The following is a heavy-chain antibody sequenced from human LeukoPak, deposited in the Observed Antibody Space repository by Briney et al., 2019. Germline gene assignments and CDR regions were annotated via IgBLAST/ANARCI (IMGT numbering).Heavy chain of an antibody. CDR1: GFTFSISW. V-gene: IGHV3-7*01. D-gene: IGHD1-26*01. CDR3: ARDAGWGYYDL. CDR2: IDKHGNGK. Sequence: GGSLRLSCAASGFTFSISWVTWVRQAPGKGLEWVANIDKHGNGKYYVDSVKGRFAISRDYATNSVFLQMNSLRAEDTSVYYCARDAGWGYYDLWGQGTPVTVSS. J-gene: IGHJ4*02.